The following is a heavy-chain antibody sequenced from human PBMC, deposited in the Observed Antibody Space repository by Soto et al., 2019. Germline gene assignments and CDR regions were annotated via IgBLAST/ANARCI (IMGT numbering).Heavy chain of an antibody. J-gene: IGHJ4*02. Sequence: QVQLQESGPGLVKPSQTLSLTCTVSGGSISSGDYYWSWIRQPPGKGLEWIGYIYYSGSTYYNPSLKSRVTISVDTSKNQFSLKLSSVTAADTAVYYCARDSSVYTYYSDSSAGSRVDWGQGTLVTVSS. CDR3: ARDSSVYTYYSDSSAGSRVD. D-gene: IGHD3-22*01. V-gene: IGHV4-30-4*01. CDR1: GGSISSGDYY. CDR2: IYYSGST.